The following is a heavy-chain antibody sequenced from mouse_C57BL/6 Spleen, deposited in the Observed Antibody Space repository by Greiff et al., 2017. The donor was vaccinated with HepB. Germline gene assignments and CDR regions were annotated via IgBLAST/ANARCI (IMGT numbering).Heavy chain of an antibody. J-gene: IGHJ2*01. D-gene: IGHD1-1*01. CDR3: ARSYYYGSPYFDY. V-gene: IGHV1-64*01. Sequence: QVQLKQPGAELVKPGASVKLSCKASGYTFTSYWMHWVKQRPGQGLEWIGMIHPNSGSTNYNEKFKSKATLTVDKSSSTAYMQLSSLTSEDSAVYDCARSYYYGSPYFDYWGQGTTLTVSS. CDR2: IHPNSGST. CDR1: GYTFTSYW.